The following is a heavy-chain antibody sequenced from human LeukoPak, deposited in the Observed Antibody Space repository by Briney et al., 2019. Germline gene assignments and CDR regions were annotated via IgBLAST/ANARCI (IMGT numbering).Heavy chain of an antibody. J-gene: IGHJ4*02. CDR2: IYASGST. CDR3: ASGTTVPNLF. D-gene: IGHD4-17*01. V-gene: IGHV4-61*02. CDR1: GGSISSGSYY. Sequence: SETPSLTCTVSGGSISSGSYYWSWIRQPAGKGLEWIGRIYASGSTNYNPSLKSRVTISVDTSKKQFSLKVSSVTAADTAVYYCASGTTVPNLFWGQGTLVTVSS.